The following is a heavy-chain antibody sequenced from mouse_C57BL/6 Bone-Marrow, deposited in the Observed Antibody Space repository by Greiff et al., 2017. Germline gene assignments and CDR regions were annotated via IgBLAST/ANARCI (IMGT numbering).Heavy chain of an antibody. CDR3: ASEGTTVVGDY. CDR2: ISYDGSN. D-gene: IGHD1-1*01. V-gene: IGHV3-6*01. CDR1: GYSITSGYY. J-gene: IGHJ2*01. Sequence: EVKLQESGPGLVKPSQSLSLTCSVTGYSITSGYYWNWIRQFPGNKLEWMGYISYDGSNNYNPALKNRIAITRDTSKNQFFLKLNSVTTEDTATDYCASEGTTVVGDYWGQGTTLTVSS.